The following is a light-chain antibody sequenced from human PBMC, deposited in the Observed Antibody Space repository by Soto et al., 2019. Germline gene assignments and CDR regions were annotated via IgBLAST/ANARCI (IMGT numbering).Light chain of an antibody. CDR2: DVS. J-gene: IGLJ1*01. V-gene: IGLV2-14*01. Sequence: QSVLTQPASVSGSPGQSITISCTGTSSEVGGYNYVSWYQQHPGKAPKFMIYDVSNRPSGVSNRFSGSKSGNTASLTISGLQAEDEADYYCSSYTTSNTRQIVFGTG. CDR1: SSEVGGYNY. CDR3: SSYTTSNTRQIV.